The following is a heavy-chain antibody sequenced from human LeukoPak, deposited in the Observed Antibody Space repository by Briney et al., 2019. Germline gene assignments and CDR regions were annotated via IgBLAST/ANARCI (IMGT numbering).Heavy chain of an antibody. J-gene: IGHJ5*02. D-gene: IGHD3-10*01. CDR1: GGSISSYY. CDR3: ARGGGAYGSGSYYPNWFDP. CDR2: IYYSGST. V-gene: IGHV4-59*01. Sequence: SETLPLTCTVSGGSISSYYWSWIRQPPGKGLEWIGYIYYSGSTNYNPSLKSRVTISVDTSKNQFSLKLSSVTAADTAEHYCARGGGAYGSGSYYPNWFDPWGQGTLVTVSS.